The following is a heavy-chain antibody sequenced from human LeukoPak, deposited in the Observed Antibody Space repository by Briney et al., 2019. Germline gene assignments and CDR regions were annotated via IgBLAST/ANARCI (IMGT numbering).Heavy chain of an antibody. CDR1: GGTFSSYA. Sequence: ASVKVSCKASGGTFSSYAISWVRQAPGQGLEWMGGIIPILGTANYAQKFQGRVTITADESTSTAYMELSSLRSEDTAVYYCARVALAAAAEYFQHWGQGTLVTVSS. J-gene: IGHJ1*01. D-gene: IGHD6-13*01. V-gene: IGHV1-69*01. CDR2: IIPILGTA. CDR3: ARVALAAAAEYFQH.